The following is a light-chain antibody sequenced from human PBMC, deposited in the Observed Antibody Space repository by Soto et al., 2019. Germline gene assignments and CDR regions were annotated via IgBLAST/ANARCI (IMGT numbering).Light chain of an antibody. V-gene: IGKV1D-12*01. Sequence: DIQMTQSPSSVSASVGDRITITCRASQDISTWLAWYQQKPGRAPKLLIYAASSLQSGVPSRFSGSASGTEFTLTISSLQPEDFATYYCQQANTFPPFTFGHGTNVDI. CDR3: QQANTFPPFT. CDR2: AAS. J-gene: IGKJ3*01. CDR1: QDISTW.